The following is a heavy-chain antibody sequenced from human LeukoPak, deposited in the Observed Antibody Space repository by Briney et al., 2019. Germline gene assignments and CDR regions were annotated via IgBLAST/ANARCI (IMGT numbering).Heavy chain of an antibody. CDR1: GYTFTAYY. D-gene: IGHD2-8*02. J-gene: IGHJ4*02. Sequence: ASVKVSCKASGYTFTAYYMHWVRQAPGQGLEWMGWINPNSGGTNYAQKFQGRVTMTRDTSIDTAYMELSSLRSDDTAMYYCATYRQVLLPFESWGQGTLVTVSS. CDR3: ATYRQVLLPFES. V-gene: IGHV1-2*02. CDR2: INPNSGGT.